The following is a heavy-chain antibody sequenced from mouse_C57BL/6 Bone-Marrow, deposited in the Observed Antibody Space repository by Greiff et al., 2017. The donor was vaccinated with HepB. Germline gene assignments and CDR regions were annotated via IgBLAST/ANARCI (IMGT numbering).Heavy chain of an antibody. CDR1: GYTFPSYW. J-gene: IGHJ4*01. CDR3: ASEGYFYYYCSSYVDYAIDY. Sequence: QVQLQQPGAELVKPGASVKMSCKASGYTFPSYWITWVKQRPGQGLEWIGDIYPGSGSTNYNEKFKSKATLTVDTSSGTAYMQLSSLTSYDSAVYDCASEGYFYYYCSSYVDYAIDYWGQGTSVTVSS. CDR2: IYPGSGST. D-gene: IGHD1-1*01. V-gene: IGHV1-55*01.